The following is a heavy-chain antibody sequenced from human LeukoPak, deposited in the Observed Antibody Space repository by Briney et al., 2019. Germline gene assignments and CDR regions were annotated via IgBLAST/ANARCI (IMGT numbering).Heavy chain of an antibody. D-gene: IGHD6-19*01. Sequence: ASVRVSCKASGYTFTVYYMHWVRPAPGQGLEWMGWINPNSGGTNYAQKFQGRVTMTRDTSISTAYMELSRLRSDDTAVYYCARESQLQWLGPPIDYWGQGTLVTVSS. V-gene: IGHV1-2*02. CDR2: INPNSGGT. CDR1: GYTFTVYY. CDR3: ARESQLQWLGPPIDY. J-gene: IGHJ4*02.